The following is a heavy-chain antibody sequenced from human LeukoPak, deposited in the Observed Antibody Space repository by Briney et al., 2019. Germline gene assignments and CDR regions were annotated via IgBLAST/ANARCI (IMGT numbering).Heavy chain of an antibody. J-gene: IGHJ4*02. CDR1: GYTFTSYY. V-gene: IGHV1-46*01. D-gene: IGHD3-3*01. CDR2: INPSGGST. Sequence: ASVKVSCKASGYTFTSYYMHWVRQAPGQGLEWMGIINPSGGSTSYAQKFQGRVTMTRDTSTSTVYMELSSLRAEDTAVYYCAKDIRHNLQFLDQYYFDYWGQGTLVTVSS. CDR3: AKDIRHNLQFLDQYYFDY.